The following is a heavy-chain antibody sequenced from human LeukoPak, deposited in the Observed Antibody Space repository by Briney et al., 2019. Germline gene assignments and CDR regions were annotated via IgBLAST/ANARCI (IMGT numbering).Heavy chain of an antibody. J-gene: IGHJ3*02. V-gene: IGHV3-21*01. CDR1: GFTHSSYS. CDR2: ISSSSSYI. Sequence: PGGSLRLSCAASGFTHSSYSMNWVRQAPGKGLEWVSSISSSSSYIYYADSVKGRFTISRDNAKNSLYLQMNSLRAEDTAVYYCARDWTFKWPLRGAFDIWGQGTMVTVSS. D-gene: IGHD3/OR15-3a*01. CDR3: ARDWTFKWPLRGAFDI.